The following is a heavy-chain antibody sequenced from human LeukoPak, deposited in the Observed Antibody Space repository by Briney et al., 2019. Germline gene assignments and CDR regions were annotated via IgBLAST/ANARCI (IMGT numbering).Heavy chain of an antibody. Sequence: PGGSLRLXXXXSGFTFXXXXXXXVRQVPGKGLVWVSXISGXGXXXXXXXXXXXRXXXSXDNAKNTVYLQMNSLRAEDTAVYYCTRSVDYWGQGTLVTVSS. CDR1: GFTFXXXX. CDR3: TRSVDY. V-gene: IGHV3-74*01. J-gene: IGHJ4*02. CDR2: ISGXGXXX.